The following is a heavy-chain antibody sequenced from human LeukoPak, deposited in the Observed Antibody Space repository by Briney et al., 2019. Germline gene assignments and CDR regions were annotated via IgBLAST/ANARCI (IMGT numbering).Heavy chain of an antibody. CDR2: ISGSGGST. D-gene: IGHD3-10*01. CDR3: AKPVWFGELLPIDY. CDR1: GFTFSSYA. V-gene: IGHV3-23*01. J-gene: IGHJ4*02. Sequence: PGGSLRLSCAASGFTFSSYAMSWVRQAPGKGLEWVSAISGSGGSTYYADSVKGRFTISRDNSKNTPYLQMNSLRAEDTAVYYCAKPVWFGELLPIDYWGQGTLVTVSS.